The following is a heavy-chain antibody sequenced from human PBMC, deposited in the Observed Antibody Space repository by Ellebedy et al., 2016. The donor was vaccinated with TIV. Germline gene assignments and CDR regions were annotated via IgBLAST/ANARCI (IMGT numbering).Heavy chain of an antibody. Sequence: MPSETLSLTCTVSGGSISTYYWSWIRQPPGKGLEWIGYVYYSGSTNYSPSLKSRVTISVDTSKDQVSLELTSVTAADTAVYYCARARGYSYYDSGRRFYLYALDVWGQGTTVTVSS. J-gene: IGHJ6*02. V-gene: IGHV4-59*08. CDR1: GGSISTYY. D-gene: IGHD5-12*01. CDR3: ARARGYSYYDSGRRFYLYALDV. CDR2: VYYSGST.